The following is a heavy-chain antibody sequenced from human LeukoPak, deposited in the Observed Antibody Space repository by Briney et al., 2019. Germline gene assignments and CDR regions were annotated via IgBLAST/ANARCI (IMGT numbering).Heavy chain of an antibody. CDR3: AREHSDTAMVADYYYMDV. D-gene: IGHD5-18*01. V-gene: IGHV3-48*03. J-gene: IGHJ6*03. CDR2: ISSSGSTI. CDR1: GFTFSSYE. Sequence: GGSLRLSCAASGFTFSSYEMNWVRQAPGKGLEWVSYISSSGSTIYYADSVKGRFTISRDNAKNLLYLQMNSLRAEDTAVYYCAREHSDTAMVADYYYMDVWGKGTTVTVSS.